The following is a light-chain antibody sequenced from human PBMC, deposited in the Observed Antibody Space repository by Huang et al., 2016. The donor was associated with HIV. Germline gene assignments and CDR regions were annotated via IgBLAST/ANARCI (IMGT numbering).Light chain of an antibody. V-gene: IGKV3-11*01. CDR2: DAS. J-gene: IGKJ4*01. CDR1: QSVSSY. CDR3: QQRSNWPLT. Sequence: EIVLTQSPATLSLSPGERATLSCRASQSVSSYLAWYQQKPGQAPRLLIHDASNRAPGIPARVSGSGSGTDFTLTISSLEPEDFAVYYCQQRSNWPLTFGGGTKVEIK.